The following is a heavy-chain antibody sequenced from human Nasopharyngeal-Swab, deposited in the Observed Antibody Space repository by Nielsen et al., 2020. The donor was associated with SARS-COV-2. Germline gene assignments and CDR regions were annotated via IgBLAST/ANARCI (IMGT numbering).Heavy chain of an antibody. CDR3: AKRDQRGDSEIWFGELLGGMDV. CDR1: GFTFSSYW. D-gene: IGHD3-10*01. CDR2: ISYDGSNK. J-gene: IGHJ6*02. V-gene: IGHV3-30*18. Sequence: GGSLRLSCAASGFTFSSYWMHWVRQAPGKGLEWVAVISYDGSNKYYADSVKGRFTISRDNSKNTLYLQMNSLRAEDTAVYYCAKRDQRGDSEIWFGELLGGMDVWGQGTTVTVSS.